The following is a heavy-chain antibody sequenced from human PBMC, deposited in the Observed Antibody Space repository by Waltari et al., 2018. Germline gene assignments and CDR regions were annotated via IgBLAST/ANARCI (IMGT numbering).Heavy chain of an antibody. V-gene: IGHV3-53*01. CDR3: ARAPGWGSGMDV. CDR1: GFTVNSNY. CDR2: FYSGGST. Sequence: EVRLVESGGGLVQPGGSLRLSCAASGFTVNSNYMNWVRQAPGKGLEWVSIFYSGGSTYYAESVKGRFTISRDTSKSTLYLQMNSLRAEDTAVYYCARAPGWGSGMDVWGQGTTVTVSS. D-gene: IGHD3-16*01. J-gene: IGHJ6*02.